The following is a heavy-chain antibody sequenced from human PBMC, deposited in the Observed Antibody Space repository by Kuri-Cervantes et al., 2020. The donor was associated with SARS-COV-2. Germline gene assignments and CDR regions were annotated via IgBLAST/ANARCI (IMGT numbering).Heavy chain of an antibody. Sequence: SVKVSCKASVGTFSSYAISWVRQAPGQGLEWMGGIIPIFGTANYAQKFQGRVTITADESTSTAYMELSSLRSEDTAVYYCARVGITRVRGVNTRFDPWGQGTLVTVSS. CDR1: VGTFSSYA. V-gene: IGHV1-69*13. J-gene: IGHJ5*02. CDR3: ARVGITRVRGVNTRFDP. D-gene: IGHD3-10*01. CDR2: IIPIFGTA.